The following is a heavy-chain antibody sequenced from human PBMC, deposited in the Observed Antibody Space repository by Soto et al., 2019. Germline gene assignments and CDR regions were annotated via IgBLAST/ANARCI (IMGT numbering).Heavy chain of an antibody. D-gene: IGHD3-16*02. J-gene: IGHJ6*02. Sequence: GGSMRLSCAAAGFTLSSYAMHWVRQAPGKGLEWVAVISYDGSNKYYADSVKGRFTISRDNSKNTLYLQMNSLRAEDTAVYYCARDLRDYVWGSYRYHPTYYYYYGMDVWGQGTTVTVSS. CDR1: GFTLSSYA. V-gene: IGHV3-30-3*01. CDR3: ARDLRDYVWGSYRYHPTYYYYYGMDV. CDR2: ISYDGSNK.